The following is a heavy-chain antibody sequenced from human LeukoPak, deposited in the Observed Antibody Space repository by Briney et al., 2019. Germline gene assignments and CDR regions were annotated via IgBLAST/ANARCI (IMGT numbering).Heavy chain of an antibody. CDR1: GASISSSSSY. V-gene: IGHV4-39*07. CDR3: ARAPSGDIVVVPAPPAGDY. CDR2: IYSRGNT. D-gene: IGHD2-2*01. Sequence: SETLSLTCTVSGASISSSSSYWGWIRQPPGKGLEWLGNIYSRGNTYYKPSLRSRVTISIDTSKNQFSLRSTSVTAADTAVYYCARAPSGDIVVVPAPPAGDYWGQGTLVTVSS. J-gene: IGHJ4*02.